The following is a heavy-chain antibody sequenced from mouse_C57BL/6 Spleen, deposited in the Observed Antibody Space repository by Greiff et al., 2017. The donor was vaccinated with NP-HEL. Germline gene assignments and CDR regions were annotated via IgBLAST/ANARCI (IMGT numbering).Heavy chain of an antibody. D-gene: IGHD2-1*01. CDR2: IYPGDGDT. V-gene: IGHV1-82*01. J-gene: IGHJ2*01. CDR3: ARGGAMVTTVFYYFDY. CDR1: GYAFSSSW. Sequence: QVQLQQSGPELVKPGASVKISCKASGYAFSSSWMNWVKQRPGKGLEWIGRIYPGDGDTNYNGKFKGKATLTADKSSSTAYMQLSSLTSEDSAVYFCARGGAMVTTVFYYFDYWGQGTTLTVSS.